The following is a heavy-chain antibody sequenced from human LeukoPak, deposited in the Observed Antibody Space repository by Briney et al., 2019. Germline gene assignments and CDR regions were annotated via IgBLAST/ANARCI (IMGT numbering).Heavy chain of an antibody. J-gene: IGHJ4*02. CDR2: IYPVDSGT. V-gene: IGHV5-51*01. CDR1: GYSFTSYW. D-gene: IGHD6-13*01. Sequence: GESLKISCKGSGYSFTSYWIGWVRQMPGKGLECMGIIYPVDSGTKYSPSFQGQVTISADKSISTAYLQWSSLKASDTAMYYCARRSSSSLDYWGQGTLVTVSS. CDR3: ARRSSSSLDY.